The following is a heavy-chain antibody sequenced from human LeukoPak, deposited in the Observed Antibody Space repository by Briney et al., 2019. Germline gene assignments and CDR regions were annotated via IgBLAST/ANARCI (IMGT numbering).Heavy chain of an antibody. Sequence: KTGGSLRLSCAASEFSVGSNYMTWVRQAPGKGLEWVSSISSSSSYIYYADSVKGRFTISRDNAKNSLYLQMNSLRAEDTAVYYCARVKGAAAGYPWGQGTLVTVSS. J-gene: IGHJ5*02. CDR1: EFSVGSNY. V-gene: IGHV3-21*01. CDR2: ISSSSSYI. CDR3: ARVKGAAAGYP. D-gene: IGHD6-13*01.